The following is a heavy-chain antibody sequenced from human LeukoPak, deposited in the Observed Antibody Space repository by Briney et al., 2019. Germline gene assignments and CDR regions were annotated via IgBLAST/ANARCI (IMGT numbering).Heavy chain of an antibody. J-gene: IGHJ5*02. CDR1: GYTFTSYD. Sequence: GASVKVSCKASGYTFTSYDINWVRQATGQGLEWMGWMNPNSGNTGYAQKFQGRVTMTRNTSISTAYMELSSLRSEGTAVYYCARTRSTSCYGCNWFDPWGQGTLVTVSS. D-gene: IGHD2-2*01. V-gene: IGHV1-8*01. CDR3: ARTRSTSCYGCNWFDP. CDR2: MNPNSGNT.